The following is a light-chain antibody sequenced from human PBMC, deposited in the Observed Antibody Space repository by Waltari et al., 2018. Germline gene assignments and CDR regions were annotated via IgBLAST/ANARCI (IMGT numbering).Light chain of an antibody. J-gene: IGKJ1*01. V-gene: IGKV4-1*01. CDR1: QSVLYSSNNQNY. Sequence: IVMTQSPDSLAVSLGERATINCKSSQSVLYSSNNQNYLAWSQQKPGQPPKLLIYWASTRESGVPDRFSGSGSGTDFTLTISSLQAEDVAVYYCQQYYSTPPTFGQGTKVEIK. CDR3: QQYYSTPPT. CDR2: WAS.